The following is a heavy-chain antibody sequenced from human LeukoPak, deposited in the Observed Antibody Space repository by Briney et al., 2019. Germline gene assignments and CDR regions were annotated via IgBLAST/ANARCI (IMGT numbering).Heavy chain of an antibody. CDR1: GFTFSSYG. D-gene: IGHD6-19*01. V-gene: IGHV3-33*01. J-gene: IGHJ4*02. CDR3: ARDRKVGLFSGYSSGWYFDY. CDR2: IWYDGSNK. Sequence: PGGSLRLSCAASGFTFSSYGMHWVRQAPGKGLEWVAVIWYDGSNKYYADSVKGRFTISRDNPKNTLYLQMNSLRAEDTAVYYCARDRKVGLFSGYSSGWYFDYWGQGTLVTVSS.